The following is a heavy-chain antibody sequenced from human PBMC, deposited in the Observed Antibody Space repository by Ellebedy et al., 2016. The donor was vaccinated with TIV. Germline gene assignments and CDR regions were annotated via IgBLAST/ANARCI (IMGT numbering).Heavy chain of an antibody. J-gene: IGHJ4*02. CDR3: ARFGEMAFDY. CDR2: INHSGST. Sequence: SETLSLXXAVYGGSFSGYYWSWIRQPPGKGLEWIGEINHSGSTNYNPSLKSRVTISVDTSKNQFSLKLSSVTAADTAVYYCARFGEMAFDYWGQGTLVTVSS. V-gene: IGHV4-34*01. CDR1: GGSFSGYY. D-gene: IGHD5-24*01.